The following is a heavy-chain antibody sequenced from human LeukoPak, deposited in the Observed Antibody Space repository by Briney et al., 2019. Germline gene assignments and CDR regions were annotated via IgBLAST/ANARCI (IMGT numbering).Heavy chain of an antibody. V-gene: IGHV5-51*01. CDR3: ARPTRFDSWYRKYYYYYGMDV. D-gene: IGHD6-13*01. CDR2: IYPGDSDT. CDR1: GYSFTSYW. J-gene: IGHJ6*02. Sequence: RGESLKISCKGSGYSFTSYWIGWVRQMPGKGLEWMGIIYPGDSDTRYSPSFQGQVTISADKSISTAYLQWSSLKASDTAMYYCARPTRFDSWYRKYYYYYGMDVWGQGTTVTVSS.